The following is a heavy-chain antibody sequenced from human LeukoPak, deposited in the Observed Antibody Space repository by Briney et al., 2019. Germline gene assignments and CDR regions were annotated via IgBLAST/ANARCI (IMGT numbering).Heavy chain of an antibody. CDR3: ARDRGGYTGAFDI. J-gene: IGHJ3*02. Sequence: PSETLSLTCTVSGGSISSGGYYWSWIRQHPGKGLERIGYIYYSGSTYYNPSLKSRVTISVDTSKNQFSLKLSSVTAADTAVYYCARDRGGYTGAFDIWGQGTMVTVSS. V-gene: IGHV4-31*03. CDR2: IYYSGST. D-gene: IGHD3-10*01. CDR1: GGSISSGGYY.